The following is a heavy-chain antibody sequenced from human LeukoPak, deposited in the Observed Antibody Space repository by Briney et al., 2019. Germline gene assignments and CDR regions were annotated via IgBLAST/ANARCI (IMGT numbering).Heavy chain of an antibody. CDR2: IYYGGNT. CDR1: GVSISSRNSY. CDR3: ARQTGSGLFILP. Sequence: NPSETLSLTCTVSGVSISSRNSYWGWIRQPPGKGLEWIGSIYYGGNTYYNASLKSQVSISIDTSKNQFSLRLTSVTAADTAVYYCARQTGSGLFILPGGQGTLVTVSS. J-gene: IGHJ4*02. D-gene: IGHD3/OR15-3a*01. V-gene: IGHV4-39*01.